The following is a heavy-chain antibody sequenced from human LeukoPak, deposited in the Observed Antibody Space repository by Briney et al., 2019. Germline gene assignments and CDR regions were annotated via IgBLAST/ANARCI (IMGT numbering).Heavy chain of an antibody. CDR1: GYTFTSYD. Sequence: ASVKVSCKASGYTFTSYDINWVRQATGQGLEWMGWMNPNSGNTGYAQKFQGRVTMTRNTSISTAYMELSSLRSEDTAVYYCARDYGEYYYYYYMDVWGKGTTVTVSS. D-gene: IGHD3-16*01. J-gene: IGHJ6*03. CDR2: MNPNSGNT. CDR3: ARDYGEYYYYYYMDV. V-gene: IGHV1-8*01.